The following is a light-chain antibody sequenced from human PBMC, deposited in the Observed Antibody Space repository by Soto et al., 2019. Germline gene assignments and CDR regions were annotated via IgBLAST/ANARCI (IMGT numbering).Light chain of an antibody. V-gene: IGKV1-12*01. CDR1: QSVDIW. J-gene: IGKJ4*01. Sequence: DIQMTQSPSFVSVSVGDRVNITCRASQSVDIWLAWYQQQPGNGPSLLIYAPSSLQSGVPSRFSGGGSGTDFTLTISSLQPEDFAMYYCQQGHIFPHTFGEGNTVEIK. CDR2: APS. CDR3: QQGHIFPHT.